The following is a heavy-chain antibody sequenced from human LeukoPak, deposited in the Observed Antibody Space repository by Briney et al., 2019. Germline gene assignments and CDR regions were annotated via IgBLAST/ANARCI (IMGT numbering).Heavy chain of an antibody. CDR2: VYISGST. J-gene: IGHJ1*01. CDR3: AGPSGSASDTEYFQN. V-gene: IGHV4-4*07. D-gene: IGHD6-13*01. Sequence: PGGSLRLSCAASGFTFSSYWMSWIRQPAGKGLECIGRVYISGSTNYNPSLAGRATISIDTSKNQFSLKLSSVTAADTAVYYCAGPSGSASDTEYFQNWGQGTLVTVSS. CDR1: GFTFSSYW.